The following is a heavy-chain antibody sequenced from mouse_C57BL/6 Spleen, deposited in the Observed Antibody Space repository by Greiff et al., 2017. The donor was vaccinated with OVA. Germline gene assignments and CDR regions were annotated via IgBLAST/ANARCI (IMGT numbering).Heavy chain of an antibody. D-gene: IGHD1-1*01. CDR3: AREGRLLGTMDY. CDR1: GYAFSSYW. Sequence: QVQLQQSGAELVKPGASVKISCKASGYAFSSYWMNWVKQRPGKGLEWIGQIYPGDGDTNYNGKFKGKATLTADKSSSTAYMQLSSLTSEDSAVYFCAREGRLLGTMDYWGQGTSVTVSS. V-gene: IGHV1-80*01. CDR2: IYPGDGDT. J-gene: IGHJ4*01.